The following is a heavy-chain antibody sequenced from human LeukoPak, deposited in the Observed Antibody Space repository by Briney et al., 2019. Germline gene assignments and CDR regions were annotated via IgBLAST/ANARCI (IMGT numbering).Heavy chain of an antibody. CDR3: VRDWDHFDFDS. D-gene: IGHD3-9*01. CDR2: IKGDGSHT. Sequence: GGSLRLSCAASGFTFSNYWMQWVRQAPGKGLVWVPRIKGDGSHTIYADSVKGRFTISRDNAKNTLYLQMKSLRAEDTAVYYCVRDWDHFDFDSWGLGTLVTVSS. J-gene: IGHJ5*01. V-gene: IGHV3-74*01. CDR1: GFTFSNYW.